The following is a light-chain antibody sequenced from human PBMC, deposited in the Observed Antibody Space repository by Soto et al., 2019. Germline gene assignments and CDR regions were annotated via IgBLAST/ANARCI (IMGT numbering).Light chain of an antibody. Sequence: SYELTQPPSVSVAPGQTARITCWGNNIGSKSVHWYQQKPGRAPVLVVYDDSDRPSGIPERFSGSNSGNTATLTISRVEAGDEAEYYCQVWDSSSDLYVFGTGTKVNVL. J-gene: IGLJ1*01. V-gene: IGLV3-21*02. CDR3: QVWDSSSDLYV. CDR1: NIGSKS. CDR2: DDS.